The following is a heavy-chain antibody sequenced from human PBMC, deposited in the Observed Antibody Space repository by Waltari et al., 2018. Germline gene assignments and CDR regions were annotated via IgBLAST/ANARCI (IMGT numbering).Heavy chain of an antibody. V-gene: IGHV4-34*01. Sequence: QVQLQQWGAGLLKPSETLSLTCAVYGGSFSGYYWSWIRQPPGKGLEWIGEINHSGSTNYNPSLKSRVTISVDTSKNQFSLKLSSVTAADTAVYYCVRGRAAAGTWAEYFQHWGQGTLVTVSS. CDR2: INHSGST. CDR1: GGSFSGYY. J-gene: IGHJ1*01. CDR3: VRGRAAAGTWAEYFQH. D-gene: IGHD6-13*01.